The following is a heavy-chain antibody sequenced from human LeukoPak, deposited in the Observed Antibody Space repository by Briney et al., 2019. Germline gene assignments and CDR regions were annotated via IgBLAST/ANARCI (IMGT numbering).Heavy chain of an antibody. J-gene: IGHJ4*02. CDR1: GFTFSSYG. V-gene: IGHV3-30*03. CDR3: ARDSGHHYDQLDC. D-gene: IGHD3-22*01. CDR2: ISYDGSNK. Sequence: PGGSLRLSCAASGFTFSSYGMHWVRQAPGKGLEWVAVISYDGSNKYYADSVKGRFTISRDNSKNTLYLQMNSLRDEDTAVYYCARDSGHHYDQLDCWGQGTLVTVSS.